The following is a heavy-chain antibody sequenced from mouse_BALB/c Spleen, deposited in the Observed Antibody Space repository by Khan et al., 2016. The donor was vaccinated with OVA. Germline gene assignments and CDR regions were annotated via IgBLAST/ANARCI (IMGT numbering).Heavy chain of an antibody. CDR2: IYPGGGYT. Sequence: QVQLQQSGAELVRPGTSVKMSCKAAGYTFTNYWIGWVKQRPGHGLEWIGDIYPGGGYTNYNEKFKGKATLTADTSSSTAYMQLSSLTTEDSAFCDCGGRGADRAAGGYFDYWGQGTSLTVSS. V-gene: IGHV1-63*02. D-gene: IGHD3-3*01. CDR1: GYTFTNYW. J-gene: IGHJ2*03. CDR3: GGRGADRAAGGYFDY.